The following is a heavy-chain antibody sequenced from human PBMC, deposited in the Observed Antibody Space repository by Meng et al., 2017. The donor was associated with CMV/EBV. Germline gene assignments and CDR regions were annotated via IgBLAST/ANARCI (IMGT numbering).Heavy chain of an antibody. CDR3: ARWDYIADSIYYYYGMDV. J-gene: IGHJ6*02. D-gene: IGHD4-11*01. CDR2: IYWNDDK. Sequence: LSNSGVGVGWIRQPPGKALEWLALIYWNDDKRYSPSLKSRLTITKDTSKNQVVLTMTNMDPVDTATYYCARWDYIADSIYYYYGMDVWGQGTTVTVSS. CDR1: LSNSGVG. V-gene: IGHV2-5*01.